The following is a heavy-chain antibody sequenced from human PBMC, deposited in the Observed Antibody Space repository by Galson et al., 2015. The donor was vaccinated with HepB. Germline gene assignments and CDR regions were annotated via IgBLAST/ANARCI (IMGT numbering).Heavy chain of an antibody. CDR3: ARDLTYCGAHCYNYNYFYYMDV. J-gene: IGHJ6*03. Sequence: SVKVSCKASGYSFTRHYIHWVRQAPGQGLEWMGLINPSGGSTSYAENFQGRGTMTRDTSTSTVYMELSSLRSDDTAVYYCARDLTYCGAHCYNYNYFYYMDVWGIGTTVTVSS. CDR2: INPSGGST. D-gene: IGHD2-21*01. V-gene: IGHV1-46*01. CDR1: GYSFTRHY.